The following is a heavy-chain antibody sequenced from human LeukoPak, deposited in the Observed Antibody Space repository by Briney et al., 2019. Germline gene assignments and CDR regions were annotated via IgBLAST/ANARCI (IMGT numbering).Heavy chain of an antibody. CDR3: VIGRYYDSKGY. CDR2: ISSNGGST. CDR1: GFTFSSYA. Sequence: GGSLRLSCSASGFTFSSYAMHWVRQAPGKGLEYVSAISSNGGSTYYADSVKGRFTIPRDNTKNTLYLQMNSLRAEDTAVYYCVIGRYYDSKGYWGQGTLVTVSS. V-gene: IGHV3-64D*06. J-gene: IGHJ4*02. D-gene: IGHD3-22*01.